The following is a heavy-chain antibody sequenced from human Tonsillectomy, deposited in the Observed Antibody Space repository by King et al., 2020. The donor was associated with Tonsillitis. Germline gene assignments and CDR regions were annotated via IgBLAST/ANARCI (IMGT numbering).Heavy chain of an antibody. D-gene: IGHD4-11*01. V-gene: IGHV1-2*02. J-gene: IGHJ4*02. CDR3: AGEFTV. CDR2: INPTTGKT. Sequence: VQLVESGAEVKKPGASVKVSCKASRYNFTGYYMHWVRQAPGQGLDWMGWINPTTGKTNYAQNLQGRVTITRDTTIKTVYMELRRLKFDDTAVYYCAGEFTVWGQGTLVTVSS. CDR1: RYNFTGYY.